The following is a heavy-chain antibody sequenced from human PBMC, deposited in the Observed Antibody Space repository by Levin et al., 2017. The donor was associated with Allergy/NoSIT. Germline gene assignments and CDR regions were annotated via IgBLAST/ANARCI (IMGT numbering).Heavy chain of an antibody. CDR2: ISGSGGNT. Sequence: GGSLRLSCAASGFSFSKFAMSWVRQAPGKGLEWVAGISGSGGNTYYAGSVTGRLTISRDNSNTTLFLEMNSLRVEDTAVYYCAKEDANWNSGLFDPWGQGTQVTVSS. D-gene: IGHD1-1*01. CDR3: AKEDANWNSGLFDP. CDR1: GFSFSKFA. J-gene: IGHJ5*02. V-gene: IGHV3-23*01.